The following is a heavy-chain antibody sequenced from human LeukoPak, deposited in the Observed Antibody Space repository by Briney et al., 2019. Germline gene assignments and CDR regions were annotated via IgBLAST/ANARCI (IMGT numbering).Heavy chain of an antibody. CDR3: ATGNQWELLFPYYYYGMDV. CDR2: INAGNGNT. J-gene: IGHJ6*02. Sequence: GASVTVSCTASGYTFTSYAMHWVRQAPGQRLEWMGWINAGNGNTKYSQKFQGRVTMTEDTSTDTAYMELSSLRSEDTAVYYCATGNQWELLFPYYYYGMDVWGQGTTVTVSS. V-gene: IGHV1-3*01. D-gene: IGHD1-26*01. CDR1: GYTFTSYA.